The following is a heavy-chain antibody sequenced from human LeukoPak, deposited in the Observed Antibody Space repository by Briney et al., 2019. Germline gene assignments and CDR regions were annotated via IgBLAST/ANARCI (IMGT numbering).Heavy chain of an antibody. Sequence: GGSLRLSCAASGFTFTSYAMTWVRQAPGRGLEWVSSIDYSGATTYYADSVKGRFTISRDNSKNTLYLQMNRLRGEDTAVYYCANWRDIWSGYGFDSWGQGTLVTVSS. CDR3: ANWRDIWSGYGFDS. D-gene: IGHD3-3*01. V-gene: IGHV3-23*01. CDR2: IDYSGATT. J-gene: IGHJ4*02. CDR1: GFTFTSYA.